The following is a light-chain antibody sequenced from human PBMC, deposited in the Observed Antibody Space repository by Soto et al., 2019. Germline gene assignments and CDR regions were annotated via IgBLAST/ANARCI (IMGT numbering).Light chain of an antibody. Sequence: QSALTQPPSASGSPGQSVTISCTGTSSDIGAYNSVSWYQQHPSKAPKLIIYEVTKRPSGVPDRFSGSESGDTASLTVSGLQPEDEADYYCTSYAGSTHYVFGTGTKLTVL. CDR2: EVT. J-gene: IGLJ1*01. CDR1: SSDIGAYNS. V-gene: IGLV2-8*01. CDR3: TSYAGSTHYV.